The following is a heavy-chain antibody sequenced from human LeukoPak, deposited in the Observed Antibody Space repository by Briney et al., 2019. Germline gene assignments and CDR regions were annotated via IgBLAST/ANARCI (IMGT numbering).Heavy chain of an antibody. J-gene: IGHJ4*02. D-gene: IGHD6-19*01. Sequence: SETLSLTCAVYGGSFSGYYWSWIRQPPGKGLEWIGYIYYSGSTNYNPSLKSRVTISVDTSKNQFSLKLSSVTAADTAVYYCASSSSGWYYFDYWGQGTLVTVSS. CDR3: ASSSSGWYYFDY. V-gene: IGHV4-59*01. CDR2: IYYSGST. CDR1: GGSFSGYY.